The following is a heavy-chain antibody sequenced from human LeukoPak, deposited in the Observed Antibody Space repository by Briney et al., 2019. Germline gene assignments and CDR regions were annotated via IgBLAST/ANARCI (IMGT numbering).Heavy chain of an antibody. CDR3: ARDADAGAFDI. CDR2: IYTSGST. J-gene: IGHJ3*02. CDR1: GASISSGSYY. V-gene: IGHV4-61*02. Sequence: PSETLSLTCTVSGASISSGSYYWSWIRQPAGKGLEWIGRIYTSGSTNYNPSLKSRVTISVDTSKNQFSLKLSSVTAADTAVYYCARDADAGAFDIWGQGTMVTVSS.